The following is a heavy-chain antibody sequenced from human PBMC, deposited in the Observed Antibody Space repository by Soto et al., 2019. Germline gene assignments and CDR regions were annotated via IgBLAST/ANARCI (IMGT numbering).Heavy chain of an antibody. CDR2: ISAYNGNT. Sequence: QVQLVQSGAEVKKTGASVKVSCKASGYTFTSYGISWVRQAPGQGLEWMGWISAYNGNTNYALKLQGRVTMTTDTSTSTAYMGVRSLRSHATAVYYCARDRGAYGMDVWGQGTTVTVSS. CDR1: GYTFTSYG. V-gene: IGHV1-18*01. CDR3: ARDRGAYGMDV. J-gene: IGHJ6*02.